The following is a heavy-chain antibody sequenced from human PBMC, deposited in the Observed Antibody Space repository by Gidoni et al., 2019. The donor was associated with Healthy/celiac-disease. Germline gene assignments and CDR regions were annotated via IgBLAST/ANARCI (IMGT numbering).Heavy chain of an antibody. V-gene: IGHV3-11*06. J-gene: IGHJ6*03. CDR2: ISSSSSYT. CDR3: ASSPYYYYYYMDV. CDR1: GFTFSDYY. Sequence: CPVSGFTFSDYYMSWIRQAPGKGLEWVSYISSSSSYTNYADSVKSRFTISRDNAKNSLYLQMNSLRAEDTAVYYCASSPYYYYYYMDVWGKGTTVTVSS.